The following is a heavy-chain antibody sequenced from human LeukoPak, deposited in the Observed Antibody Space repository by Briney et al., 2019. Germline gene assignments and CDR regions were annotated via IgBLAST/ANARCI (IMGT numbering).Heavy chain of an antibody. CDR3: ARADTNGWEIDY. CDR1: AYTFTTYT. V-gene: IGHV1-18*01. J-gene: IGHJ4*02. Sequence: ASVKVSCXASAYTFTTYTISWVRQARGQGLEWMGWISPYNGNTDFAQKLQGRVTMTTDTSTNTAYMELRSLRSDDTAVYYCARADTNGWEIDYWGQGTLVTVSS. CDR2: ISPYNGNT. D-gene: IGHD6-19*01.